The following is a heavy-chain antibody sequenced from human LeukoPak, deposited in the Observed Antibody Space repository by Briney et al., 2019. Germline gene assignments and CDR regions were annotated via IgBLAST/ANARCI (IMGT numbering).Heavy chain of an antibody. CDR2: IIPIFGTA. V-gene: IGHV1-69*13. CDR3: ARGRGDCSSGVCYTAYFYYGMDV. CDR1: GYTFTTYG. D-gene: IGHD2-8*01. J-gene: IGHJ6*02. Sequence: SVKVSCKASGYTFTTYGISWVRQAPGQGLEWMGGIIPIFGTANYAQKFQGRVTITADESTSTAYMELSSLRSEDTAVYYCARGRGDCSSGVCYTAYFYYGMDVWGQGTTVTVSS.